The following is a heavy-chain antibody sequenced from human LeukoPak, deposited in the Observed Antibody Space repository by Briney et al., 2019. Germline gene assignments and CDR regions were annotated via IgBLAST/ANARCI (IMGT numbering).Heavy chain of an antibody. D-gene: IGHD3-3*01. CDR1: GGSVSSSVSY. CDR3: ARRSGSPYWYFDL. V-gene: IGHV4-39*01. Sequence: SETLSLTCTVSGGSVSSSVSYWGWLRQPPGKGLEWIGTVFYSGNTYYNPSLKSRVTISVDRSKNQFFLSLYFVTAADTAMYYCARRSGSPYWYFDLWGRGMLVTVSP. CDR2: VFYSGNT. J-gene: IGHJ2*01.